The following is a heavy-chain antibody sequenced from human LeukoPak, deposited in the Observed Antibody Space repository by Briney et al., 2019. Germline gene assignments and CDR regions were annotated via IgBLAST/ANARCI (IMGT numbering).Heavy chain of an antibody. V-gene: IGHV4-59*01. CDR2: IYNSGIN. J-gene: IGHJ4*02. D-gene: IGHD6-6*01. CDR1: GGSMSSYY. Sequence: TPSGTLSLTCTVSGGSMSSYYWNWIRQAPGKGLEWIGYIYNSGINKYNPSLKSRVTISVDTSKNQLSLKLNSATAADTAVYYCARESKVDRYFDYWGQGTLVTVSS. CDR3: ARESKVDRYFDY.